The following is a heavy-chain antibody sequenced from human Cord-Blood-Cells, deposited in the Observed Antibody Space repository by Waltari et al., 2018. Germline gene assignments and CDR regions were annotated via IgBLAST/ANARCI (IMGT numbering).Heavy chain of an antibody. CDR1: GGSISSYY. J-gene: IGHJ4*02. CDR3: ARVYYSSSWYYFDY. D-gene: IGHD6-13*01. CDR2: IYTCGRT. Sequence: QVQLQESGPGLVKPSETLSLTCTVSGGSISSYYWSWIRQPAGKGLEWIGRIYTCGRTNYNPSLKSRVTMSVDTSKNQFSLKLSSVTAADTAVYYCARVYYSSSWYYFDYWGQGTLVTVSS. V-gene: IGHV4-4*07.